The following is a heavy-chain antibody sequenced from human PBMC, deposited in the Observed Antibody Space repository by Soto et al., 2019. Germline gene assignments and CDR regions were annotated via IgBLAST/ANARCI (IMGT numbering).Heavy chain of an antibody. CDR2: MNPNSGNT. CDR1: GYTFTSYD. CDR3: ARDVSGGACSGGSCPMSSNAFDI. D-gene: IGHD2-15*01. Sequence: ASVKVSCKASGYTFTSYDINWVRQATGQGLEWMGWMNPNSGNTGYAQKFQGRVTMTRNTSISTAYMELSSLRSEDTAVYYCARDVSGGACSGGSCPMSSNAFDIWGQGTMVTVSS. J-gene: IGHJ3*02. V-gene: IGHV1-8*01.